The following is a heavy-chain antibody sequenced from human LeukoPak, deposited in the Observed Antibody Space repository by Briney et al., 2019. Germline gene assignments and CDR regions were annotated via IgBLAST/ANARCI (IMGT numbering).Heavy chain of an antibody. CDR3: AKDSSGIGELLYGY. Sequence: GGSLRLSCEASGLPFGSYGMHWVRQAPGKGLEWVAVISYDGSNKYYADSVKGRFTISRDNSKNTLYLQMNSLRAEDTAVYYCAKDSSGIGELLYGYWGQGTLVTVSS. V-gene: IGHV3-30*18. D-gene: IGHD3-10*01. J-gene: IGHJ4*02. CDR1: GLPFGSYG. CDR2: ISYDGSNK.